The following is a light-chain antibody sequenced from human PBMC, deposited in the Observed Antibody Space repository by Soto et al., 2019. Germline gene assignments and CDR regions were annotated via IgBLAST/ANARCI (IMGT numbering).Light chain of an antibody. CDR3: QQSYSRPLT. J-gene: IGKJ4*01. V-gene: IGKV1-39*01. Sequence: DIQMTQSPSALSASVGDRVTITCRASQSVSTFVSWFQLKPGKAPQPLIYAASSLQTGVPSRFSGSGSGTDFTLIISSLQPDDFATYYCQQSYSRPLTFGGGTKVEVK. CDR1: QSVSTF. CDR2: AAS.